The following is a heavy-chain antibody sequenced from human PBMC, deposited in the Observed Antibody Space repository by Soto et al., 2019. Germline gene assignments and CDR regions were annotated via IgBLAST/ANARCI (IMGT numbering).Heavy chain of an antibody. CDR1: GYTFTSYY. Sequence: ASVKVSCKASGYTFTSYYMHWVRQAPGQGLEWMGIINPSGGSTSYAQKFQGRVTMTRDTSTSTVYMELSSLRSEDTAVYYCARSDDYVWGSYRYTSYYYGMDVWGQGTTVTVSS. J-gene: IGHJ6*02. CDR2: INPSGGST. V-gene: IGHV1-46*01. CDR3: ARSDDYVWGSYRYTSYYYGMDV. D-gene: IGHD3-16*02.